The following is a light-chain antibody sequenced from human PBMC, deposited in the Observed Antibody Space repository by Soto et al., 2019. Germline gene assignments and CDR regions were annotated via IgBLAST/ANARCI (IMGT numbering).Light chain of an antibody. J-gene: IGKJ3*01. CDR2: ASS. V-gene: IGKV1-12*01. CDR1: QDILSW. CDR3: QQANSFPIT. Sequence: DIQMTQSPSSVSASVGDRVTITCRASQDILSWLAWYQQKPGEAPRLLSYASSNLQSGVPSRFSGSGSGTDFTLTISSLQPEDFATYYCQQANSFPITFGPGTRLDIK.